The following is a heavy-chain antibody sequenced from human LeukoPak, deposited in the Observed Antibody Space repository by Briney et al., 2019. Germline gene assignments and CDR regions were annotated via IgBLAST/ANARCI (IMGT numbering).Heavy chain of an antibody. CDR2: VSTSSDGT. CDR1: GYTFTSYG. CDR3: VRDETSAAAPGY. D-gene: IGHD6-13*01. Sequence: ASMKVSYKTSGYTFTSYGIAWVRQAPGQGLEWLGWVSTSSDGTNSAEKIQGRVTMTTDTSTSTAYMELRSLRSDDTAVYYCVRDETSAAAPGYWGQGTLITVSS. J-gene: IGHJ4*02. V-gene: IGHV1-18*01.